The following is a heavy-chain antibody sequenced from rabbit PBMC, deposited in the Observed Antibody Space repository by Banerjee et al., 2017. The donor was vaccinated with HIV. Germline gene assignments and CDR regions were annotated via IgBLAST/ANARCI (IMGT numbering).Heavy chain of an antibody. CDR2: IDTADGNI. D-gene: IGHD8-1*01. Sequence: QEQLVESGGGLVQPGGSLKLTCTVSGFDFSSYGVSWVRQAPGKGLEWIGYIDTADGNIYYASWVNGRFTISSHNAQNTLYLQLNSLTAADTATYFCARDLGGSSDLWGPGTLVTVS. CDR1: GFDFSSYG. V-gene: IGHV1S47*01. J-gene: IGHJ4*01. CDR3: ARDLGGSSDL.